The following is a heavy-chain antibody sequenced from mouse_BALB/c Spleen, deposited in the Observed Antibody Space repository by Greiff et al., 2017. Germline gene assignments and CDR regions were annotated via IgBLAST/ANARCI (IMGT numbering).Heavy chain of an antibody. Sequence: EVKLVESGGGLVQPGGSRKLSCAASGFTFSSFGMHWVRQAPEKGLEWVAYISSGSSTIYYADTVKGRFTISRDNPKNTLFLQMTSLRSEDTAMYYCARGDGSIYFDYWGQGTTLTVSS. CDR2: ISSGSSTI. J-gene: IGHJ2*01. D-gene: IGHD1-1*01. V-gene: IGHV5-17*02. CDR1: GFTFSSFG. CDR3: ARGDGSIYFDY.